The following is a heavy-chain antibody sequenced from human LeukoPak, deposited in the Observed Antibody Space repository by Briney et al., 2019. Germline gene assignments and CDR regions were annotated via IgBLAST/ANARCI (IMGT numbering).Heavy chain of an antibody. CDR3: ATRGGYYDSSGYYQYYFDY. Sequence: SETLSLTCAVYGGSFSGYYWSWIRQPPGKGLEWIGEINHSGSTNYNPSLKSRVTISVDPSKNQFSLKLSSVTAADTAVYYCATRGGYYDSSGYYQYYFDYWGQGTLVTVSS. D-gene: IGHD3-22*01. V-gene: IGHV4-34*01. CDR2: INHSGST. J-gene: IGHJ4*02. CDR1: GGSFSGYY.